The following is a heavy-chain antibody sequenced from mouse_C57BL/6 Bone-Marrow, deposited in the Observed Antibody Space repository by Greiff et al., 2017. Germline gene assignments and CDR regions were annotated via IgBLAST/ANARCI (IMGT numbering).Heavy chain of an antibody. Sequence: VQLQQSGAELVRPGPSVKLSCTASGFNIKDDYMHWVKQRPEQGLEWIGWIDPENGDTEYASKFQGKATITADTSSNTAYLQLSSLTSEDTAVYYCTTYYYGSPAWFAYWGQGTLVTVSA. V-gene: IGHV14-4*01. D-gene: IGHD1-1*01. CDR1: GFNIKDDY. CDR3: TTYYYGSPAWFAY. J-gene: IGHJ3*01. CDR2: IDPENGDT.